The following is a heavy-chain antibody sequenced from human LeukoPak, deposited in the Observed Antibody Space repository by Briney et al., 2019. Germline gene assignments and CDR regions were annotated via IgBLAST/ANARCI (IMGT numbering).Heavy chain of an antibody. J-gene: IGHJ4*02. D-gene: IGHD2-2*01. CDR2: IYRSGST. V-gene: IGHV4-38-2*01. CDR1: GYSISSGYY. Sequence: PSETLSLTCAVSGYSISSGYYWGWIRQPPGKGLEWIGSIYRSGSTYYNPPLKSRVTISVDTSKNQFSLKLSSATAADTAVYYCVRPGYCSSTSCPPDHWGQGTLVTVSS. CDR3: VRPGYCSSTSCPPDH.